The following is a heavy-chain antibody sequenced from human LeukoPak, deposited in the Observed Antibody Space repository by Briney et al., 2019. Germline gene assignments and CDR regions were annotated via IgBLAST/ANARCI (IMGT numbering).Heavy chain of an antibody. J-gene: IGHJ2*01. Sequence: PETLSLTCAVSGYSISSGYYWGWIRQPPGKGLEWIGSIYHSGSTYYNPSLKSRVTISVDTSKNQFSLKLSSVTAADTAVYYCARRGGNPDYWYFDLWGRGTLVTVSS. CDR3: ARRGGNPDYWYFDL. CDR2: IYHSGST. V-gene: IGHV4-38-2*01. CDR1: GYSISSGYY. D-gene: IGHD4-23*01.